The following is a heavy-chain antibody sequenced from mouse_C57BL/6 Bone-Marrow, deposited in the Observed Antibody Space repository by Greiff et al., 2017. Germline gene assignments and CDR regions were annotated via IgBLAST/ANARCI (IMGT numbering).Heavy chain of an antibody. CDR1: GYTFTTYP. Sequence: QVQLQQSGAELVKPGASVKMSCKASGYTFTTYPIEWMKQNHGKSLEWIGNFHPYNDDTKYNEKFKGKATLTVDTSSNTVYLELSRLTSEDSAVYYCARSSTFFCYFDDWGQGTTLTVSS. V-gene: IGHV1-47*01. D-gene: IGHD5-1*01. J-gene: IGHJ2*01. CDR2: FHPYNDDT. CDR3: ARSSTFFCYFDD.